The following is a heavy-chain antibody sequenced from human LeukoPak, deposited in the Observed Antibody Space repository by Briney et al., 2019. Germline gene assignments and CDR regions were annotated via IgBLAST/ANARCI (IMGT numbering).Heavy chain of an antibody. D-gene: IGHD3-22*01. CDR1: GGSISSYY. Sequence: SETLSLTCTVSGGSISSYYWTWVRQPAGKGLEWIGRMYVSGTTNYNPSLKSRVTMSVDTSKNQFSLKLTSVTAADTAAYYCASENYYDSSGYSEGLDVWGQGTTVTVSS. J-gene: IGHJ6*02. V-gene: IGHV4-4*07. CDR3: ASENYYDSSGYSEGLDV. CDR2: MYVSGTT.